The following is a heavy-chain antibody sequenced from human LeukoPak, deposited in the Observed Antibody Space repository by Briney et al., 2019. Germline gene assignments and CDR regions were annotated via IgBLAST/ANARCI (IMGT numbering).Heavy chain of an antibody. D-gene: IGHD2/OR15-2a*01. V-gene: IGHV3-11*01. CDR1: GFTFSDYY. CDR3: ARARDYFNWFDP. Sequence: PGGSLRLSCAASGFTFSDYYMSWIRQAPGKGLEWVSYISSSGSTIYYADSVKGRFTISRDNAKNSLYLQMNSLRAEGTAVYYCARARDYFNWFDPWGQGTLVTVSS. J-gene: IGHJ5*02. CDR2: ISSSGSTI.